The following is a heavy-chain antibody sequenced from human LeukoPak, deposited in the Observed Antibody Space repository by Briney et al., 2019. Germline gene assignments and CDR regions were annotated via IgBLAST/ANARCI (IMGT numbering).Heavy chain of an antibody. Sequence: SETLSLTCAVYGGSFSGYYWSWIRQPPGKGLEWIGEINHSGSTNYNPSLKSRVTISVDTSKNQFSLKLSSVTAADTAVYYCARVEWELLWLDPWGQGTLVTVSS. J-gene: IGHJ5*02. V-gene: IGHV4-34*01. CDR1: GGSFSGYY. CDR3: ARVEWELLWLDP. CDR2: INHSGST. D-gene: IGHD1-26*01.